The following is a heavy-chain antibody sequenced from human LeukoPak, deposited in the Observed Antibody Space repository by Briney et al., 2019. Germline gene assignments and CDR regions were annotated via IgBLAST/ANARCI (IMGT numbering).Heavy chain of an antibody. Sequence: PGESLRLSCAASGFIVSSNYMSWIRQAPGKGLEWVSVIFSGGGTFYADSVKGRFTISRDNSKNTLYLQMNSLRAEDTAVYYCAKGSTMIVHDAFDIWGQGTMVTVSS. CDR1: GFIVSSNY. CDR3: AKGSTMIVHDAFDI. CDR2: IFSGGGT. J-gene: IGHJ3*02. V-gene: IGHV3-53*05. D-gene: IGHD3-22*01.